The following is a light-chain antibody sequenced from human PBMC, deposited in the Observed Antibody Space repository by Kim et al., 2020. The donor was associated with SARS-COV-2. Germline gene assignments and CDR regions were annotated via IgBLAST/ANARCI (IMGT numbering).Light chain of an antibody. CDR2: EDN. CDR1: SGSIASNY. V-gene: IGLV6-57*03. J-gene: IGLJ2*01. CDR3: QSYDSSNVI. Sequence: GTTVTIACHRSSGSIASNYVQWYQQRPGSAPTTVIYEDNQRPSGVPDRFSGSIDSSSNSASLTISGLKTEDEADYYCQSYDSSNVIFGGGTQLTVL.